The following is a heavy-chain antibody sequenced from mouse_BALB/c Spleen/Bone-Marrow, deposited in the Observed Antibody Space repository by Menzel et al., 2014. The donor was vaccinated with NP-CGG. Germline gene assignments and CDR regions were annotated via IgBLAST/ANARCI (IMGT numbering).Heavy chain of an antibody. CDR1: GFSLTSYG. J-gene: IGHJ4*01. V-gene: IGHV2-9*02. CDR3: ARPTPRYFAMDY. CDR2: IWAGGST. Sequence: VQLQQSGPGLVAPSQSLSITCTVSGFSLTSYGVHWVRQPPGKGLEWLGVIWAGGSTNYNSALMSRLSISKDNSKSQVFLKMNSLQPDDTAMYYCARPTPRYFAMDYWGQGTSVTVSS. D-gene: IGHD6-1*01.